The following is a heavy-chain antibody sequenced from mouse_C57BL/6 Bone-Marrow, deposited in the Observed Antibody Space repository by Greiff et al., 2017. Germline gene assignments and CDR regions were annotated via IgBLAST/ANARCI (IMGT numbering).Heavy chain of an antibody. CDR3: ARIYYYGSSPFWYFDV. CDR1: GYTFTSYW. V-gene: IGHV1-64*01. Sequence: VQLQQPGAELVKPGASVKLSCKASGYTFTSYWMHWVKQRPGQGLEWIGMIHPNSGSTKYNEQFKSKATLTVDKSSSTAYMQLSSLTSEDSAVYYCARIYYYGSSPFWYFDVWGTGTTVTVSS. CDR2: IHPNSGST. D-gene: IGHD1-1*01. J-gene: IGHJ1*03.